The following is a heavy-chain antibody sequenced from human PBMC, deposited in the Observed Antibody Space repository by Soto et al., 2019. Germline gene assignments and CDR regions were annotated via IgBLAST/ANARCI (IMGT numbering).Heavy chain of an antibody. V-gene: IGHV4-28*01. D-gene: IGHD1-26*01. CDR3: ARREIQGPIVY. CDR2: IYYSGTT. Sequence: HVQLQQSGPGLAKPSDTLSLTCAASAYSISSSNWWGWIRQPPGKGLEWIGYIYYSGTTYYNPSQKSRVTMSGDTSKNQFSLQLTSVTVVRTAVDYCARREIQGPIVYGGQGTLVTVAS. CDR1: AYSISSSNW. J-gene: IGHJ4*02.